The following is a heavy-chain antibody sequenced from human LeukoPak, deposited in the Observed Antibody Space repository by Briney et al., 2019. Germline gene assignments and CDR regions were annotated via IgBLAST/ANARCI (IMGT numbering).Heavy chain of an antibody. D-gene: IGHD3-22*01. CDR3: ARVTGYYYDSSGYPNDWYFDL. CDR2: INPRSGGT. J-gene: IGHJ2*01. CDR1: GYTFSGYY. Sequence: ASVKVSCKASGYTFSGYYMHWVRQAPGQGLEWMGWINPRSGGTNYAQKFQGRVTMTRDTSISTAYMELSRLRSDDTAVYFCARVTGYYYDSSGYPNDWYFDLWGRGTLDTVSS. V-gene: IGHV1-2*02.